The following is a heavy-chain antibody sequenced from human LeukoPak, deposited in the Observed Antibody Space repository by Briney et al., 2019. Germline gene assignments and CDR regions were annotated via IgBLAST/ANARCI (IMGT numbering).Heavy chain of an antibody. V-gene: IGHV3-48*03. CDR2: ISSSGSTI. CDR3: AREIHYGDYRTPGVGAFDI. Sequence: GGSLRLSCAASGFTFSSYEMNWVRQAPGKGLEWVSYISSSGSTIYYADSVKGRFTISRDNAKNSPYLQMNSLRAEDTAVYYCAREIHYGDYRTPGVGAFDIWGQGTMVTVSS. D-gene: IGHD4-17*01. J-gene: IGHJ3*02. CDR1: GFTFSSYE.